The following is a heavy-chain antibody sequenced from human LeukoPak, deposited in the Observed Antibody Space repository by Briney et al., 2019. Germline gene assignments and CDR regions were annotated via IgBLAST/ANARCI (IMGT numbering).Heavy chain of an antibody. CDR2: ISGSGGST. J-gene: IGHJ4*02. V-gene: IGHV3-23*01. CDR1: EFTFRNYA. D-gene: IGHD3-10*01. CDR3: ARSTAVGSHFDY. Sequence: PGGSLRLSCAASEFTFRNYAMNWVRQAPGKGLEWVSGISGSGGSTNYADSVKGRLTISRDNSKNTLYLQMNSLRAADTAVYYCARSTAVGSHFDYWGQGTLVTVSS.